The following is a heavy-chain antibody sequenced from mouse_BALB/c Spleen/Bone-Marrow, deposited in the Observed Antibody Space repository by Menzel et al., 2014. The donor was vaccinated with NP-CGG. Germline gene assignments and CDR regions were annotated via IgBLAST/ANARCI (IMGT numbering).Heavy chain of an antibody. CDR3: ARWLLRYYAMDD. Sequence: QVQLQQPGAEPVKPGASVKLSCKASGYTFXSYWMHWVKQGPGQGLEWIGEIDPSDSYTNYNQKFKGKATLTVDKSSSTAYMQLSSLTSEDSAVYFCARWLLRYYAMDDWGQGTSVTVSS. D-gene: IGHD2-3*01. CDR2: IDPSDSYT. J-gene: IGHJ4*01. V-gene: IGHV1-69*02. CDR1: GYTFXSYW.